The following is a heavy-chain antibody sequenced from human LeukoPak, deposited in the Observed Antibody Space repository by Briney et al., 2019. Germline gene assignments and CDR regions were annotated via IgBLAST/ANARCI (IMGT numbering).Heavy chain of an antibody. J-gene: IGHJ4*02. CDR3: ARDNNY. CDR2: IYSGGST. CDR1: GFTVSSNY. Sequence: GGSLRLSCAASGFTVSSNYMNWVRQTPGKGLEWVSVIYSGGSTYYADSVKGRFTISGDNSKNTLYLQMNSLRAEDTAVYYCARDNNYWGQGTLVTVSS. V-gene: IGHV3-53*01.